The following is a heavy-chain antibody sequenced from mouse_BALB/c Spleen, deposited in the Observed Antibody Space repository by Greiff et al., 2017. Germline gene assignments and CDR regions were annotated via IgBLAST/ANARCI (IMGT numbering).Heavy chain of an antibody. Sequence: EVKLVESGGGLVKPGGSLKLSCAASGFTFSSYAMSWVRQSPEKRLEWVAEISSGGSYTYYPDTVTGRFTISRDNAKNTLYLEMSSLRSEDTAMYYCARIYYGSDGAMDYWGQGTSVTVSS. J-gene: IGHJ4*01. CDR2: ISSGGSYT. CDR1: GFTFSSYA. D-gene: IGHD2-2*01. V-gene: IGHV5-9-4*01. CDR3: ARIYYGSDGAMDY.